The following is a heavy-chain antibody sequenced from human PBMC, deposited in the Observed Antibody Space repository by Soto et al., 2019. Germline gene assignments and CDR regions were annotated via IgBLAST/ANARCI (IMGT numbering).Heavy chain of an antibody. CDR3: AKPLDDFWSGYPVSRPNWFDP. Sequence: GGSLRLSCAASGFTFSSYAMSWVRQAPGKGLEWVSAISGSGGSTYYADSVKGRFTISRDNSKNTLYLQMNSLRAEDTAVYYCAKPLDDFWSGYPVSRPNWFDPWGQGTLVTVSS. V-gene: IGHV3-23*01. D-gene: IGHD3-3*01. CDR1: GFTFSSYA. J-gene: IGHJ5*02. CDR2: ISGSGGST.